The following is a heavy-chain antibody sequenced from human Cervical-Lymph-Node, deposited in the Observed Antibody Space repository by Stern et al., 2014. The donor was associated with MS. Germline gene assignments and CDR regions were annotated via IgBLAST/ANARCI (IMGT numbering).Heavy chain of an antibody. J-gene: IGHJ3*01. V-gene: IGHV1-69*06. CDR1: GGTFTSLS. Sequence: VQLVESGAEVKKPGSSVKVSCKASGGTFTSLSINWVRQVPGQSLEWMGGIIPIFDTPNFAQKFQGRVTITADSSTSTVYIALNSLRSDDTAVYYCVLPSTVTTAAFDVWGRGTMVTVSS. D-gene: IGHD4-17*01. CDR3: VLPSTVTTAAFDV. CDR2: IIPIFDTP.